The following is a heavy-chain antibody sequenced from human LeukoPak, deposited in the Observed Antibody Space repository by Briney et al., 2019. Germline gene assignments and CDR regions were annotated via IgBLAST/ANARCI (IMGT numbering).Heavy chain of an antibody. Sequence: NPGGSLRLSCAASGFTFSRFTMNWVRQAPGKGLEWVSTISGSSTYIYYADSVKGRFTISRDDARNSLFLQMNSLRAEDTALYYCARSCGGDCYSSHRYYFDSWGQGSLVTVSS. J-gene: IGHJ4*02. V-gene: IGHV3-21*01. CDR1: GFTFSRFT. D-gene: IGHD2-21*02. CDR3: ARSCGGDCYSSHRYYFDS. CDR2: ISGSSTYI.